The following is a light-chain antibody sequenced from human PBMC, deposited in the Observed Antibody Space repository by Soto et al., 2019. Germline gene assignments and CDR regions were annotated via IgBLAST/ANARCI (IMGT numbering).Light chain of an antibody. Sequence: DIQMTQSPSSVSASVGDSVTITCRASQGISSCLAWYQQKPGKAPKLLISGASSLQSGVPSRFSGSGSGTDFSLTISSLQAEDFATYYCQQANSFPYTFGQGTKLEIK. CDR3: QQANSFPYT. V-gene: IGKV1-12*01. J-gene: IGKJ2*01. CDR1: QGISSC. CDR2: GAS.